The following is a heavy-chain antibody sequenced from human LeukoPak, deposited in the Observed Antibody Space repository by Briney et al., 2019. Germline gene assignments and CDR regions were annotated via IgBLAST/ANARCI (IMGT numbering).Heavy chain of an antibody. CDR3: ARDRGSDDPIDY. V-gene: IGHV3-33*01. Sequence: PGRSLRLSCAASGFTFTIYGMHWVRQAPGKGLEWVAVIWYDGSNKYYADSVKGRFTVSRDNSKNTLYLQMSSLRAEDTAVYYCARDRGSDDPIDYWGQGTQSPSPQ. J-gene: IGHJ4*02. D-gene: IGHD2-15*01. CDR2: IWYDGSNK. CDR1: GFTFTIYG.